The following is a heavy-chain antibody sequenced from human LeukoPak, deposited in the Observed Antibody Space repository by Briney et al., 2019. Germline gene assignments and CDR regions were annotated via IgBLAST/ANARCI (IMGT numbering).Heavy chain of an antibody. CDR2: ITGGSGAK. J-gene: IGHJ4*02. V-gene: IGHV3-23*01. CDR1: GFTFSNFA. Sequence: GGSLRLSCEASGFTFSNFAMSWVRQAPGKGLEWVSTITGGSGAKYYADSVKGRFTISRDNSKDTLYLQMNSLRADDTAVYFCAKDTPLTGYTSGWSSNSFDYWGQGILVAVSS. D-gene: IGHD6-19*01. CDR3: AKDTPLTGYTSGWSSNSFDY.